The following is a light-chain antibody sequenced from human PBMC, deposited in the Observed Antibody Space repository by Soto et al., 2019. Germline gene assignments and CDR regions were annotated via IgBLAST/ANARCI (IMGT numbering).Light chain of an antibody. Sequence: EIVLTQSPGTLSLSPGERATLSCRASQSLSGGYLAWFQQKPGQTPRLLIYSASNRATGIPDRFSGSASGTDFTLTISRLEPEDFVVYYCQQNGSLPITFGHGTRLEIK. J-gene: IGKJ5*01. CDR3: QQNGSLPIT. CDR2: SAS. V-gene: IGKV3-20*01. CDR1: QSLSGGY.